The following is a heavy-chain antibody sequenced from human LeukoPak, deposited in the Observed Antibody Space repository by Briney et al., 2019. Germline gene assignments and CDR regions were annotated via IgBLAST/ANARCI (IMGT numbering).Heavy chain of an antibody. J-gene: IGHJ4*02. CDR2: IKYDGSEQ. CDR1: GFTFITYW. V-gene: IGHV3-7*01. CDR3: ARDESRPDRRDFGY. Sequence: TGGSLRLSCTASGFTFITYWMSWVRQAPGKGLEWVANIKYDGSEQHYVDSVKGRFTISRDNAKNSLYLQMNSLRAEDTAIYYCARDESRPDRRDFGYWGQGTLVTVSS. D-gene: IGHD1-14*01.